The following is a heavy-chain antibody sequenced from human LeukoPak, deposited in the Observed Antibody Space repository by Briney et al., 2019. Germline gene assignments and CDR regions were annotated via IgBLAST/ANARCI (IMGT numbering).Heavy chain of an antibody. CDR3: ASGAAAGALFNY. Sequence: ASVKVSCKASGYTFTSSYIHWVRQAPGQGLEWTGIINPSGGSTSYAQKFQGRVTMTRDTSTSTGYMELSSLRSEDTAIYYCASGAAAGALFNYWGQGTLVTVSS. J-gene: IGHJ4*02. CDR2: INPSGGST. CDR1: GYTFTSSY. D-gene: IGHD6-13*01. V-gene: IGHV1-46*01.